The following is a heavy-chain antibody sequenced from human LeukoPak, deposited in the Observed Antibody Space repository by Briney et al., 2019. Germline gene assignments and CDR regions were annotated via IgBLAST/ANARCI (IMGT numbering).Heavy chain of an antibody. Sequence: ASVKVSCKASGYTLTNYAMHWVRPAPGQSLEWVGYINPGNGDTKSSWQFQGRVTLARDTSTSTVYLDISSLTSEDTAVYFCARKEFGHLPGFDYWGQGTLVTVSS. V-gene: IGHV1-3*01. J-gene: IGHJ4*02. D-gene: IGHD3-10*01. CDR2: INPGNGDT. CDR3: ARKEFGHLPGFDY. CDR1: GYTLTNYA.